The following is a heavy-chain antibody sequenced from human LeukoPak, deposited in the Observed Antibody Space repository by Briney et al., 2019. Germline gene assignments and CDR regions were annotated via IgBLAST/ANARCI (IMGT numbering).Heavy chain of an antibody. J-gene: IGHJ4*02. Sequence: GGSLRLSCAASGFTFSSYSMNWVRQAPGKGLEWVSSISSSSSYIYYADSVKGRFTISRDNAKNSLYLQMNSLRAEDTAVYYCARVGENYYGGRVFDYWGQGTLVTVSS. CDR2: ISSSSSYI. CDR1: GFTFSSYS. D-gene: IGHD3-10*01. CDR3: ARVGENYYGGRVFDY. V-gene: IGHV3-21*04.